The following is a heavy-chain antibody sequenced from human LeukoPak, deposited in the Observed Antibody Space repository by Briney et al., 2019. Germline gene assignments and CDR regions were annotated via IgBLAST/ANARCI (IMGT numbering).Heavy chain of an antibody. CDR3: ARGGKTYGSGVNDY. V-gene: IGHV3-33*01. J-gene: IGHJ4*02. CDR2: IWYDGSNT. CDR1: GFTFSNYG. D-gene: IGHD3-10*01. Sequence: GRSLRLSCAASGFTFSNYGMHWVRQAPGKGLEWMAVIWYDGSNTYYADSVKGRFTISRDNSKNTLYLQMNSLRAEDTAVYYCARGGKTYGSGVNDYWGEGTLVTVSS.